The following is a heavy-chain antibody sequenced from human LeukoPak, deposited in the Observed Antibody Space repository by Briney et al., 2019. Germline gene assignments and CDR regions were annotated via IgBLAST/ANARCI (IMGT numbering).Heavy chain of an antibody. CDR3: ARDLSETVDAFDI. CDR1: GFTFSSHW. Sequence: GGSLRLSCAASGFTFSSHWMSWVRQAPGKGLEWVVNIKEDGSEIYYVDSVKGRFTISRDNAKNSLYLQMNSLRAEDTAVYYCARDLSETVDAFDIWGQGTMVTVSS. D-gene: IGHD4-17*01. CDR2: IKEDGSEI. V-gene: IGHV3-7*01. J-gene: IGHJ3*02.